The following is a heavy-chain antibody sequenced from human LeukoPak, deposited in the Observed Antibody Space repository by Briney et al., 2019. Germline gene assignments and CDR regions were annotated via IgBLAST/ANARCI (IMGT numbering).Heavy chain of an antibody. CDR3: VKEQSSGNYRTADF. J-gene: IGHJ4*02. D-gene: IGHD3-10*01. CDR1: GFTLSSCG. V-gene: IGHV3-30*18. CDR2: ITYDGITT. Sequence: GTSLRLSCAASGFTLSSCGMHWVRQAPGKGLEWVAVITYDGITTYFDDSVKGRFTISRDTSKSMLYLQMDSLRPEDTAVYYCVKEQSSGNYRTADFWGQGALVTVSS.